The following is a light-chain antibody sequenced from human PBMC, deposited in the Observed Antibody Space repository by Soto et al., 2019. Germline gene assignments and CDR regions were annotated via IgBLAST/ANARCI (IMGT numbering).Light chain of an antibody. J-gene: IGKJ1*01. CDR2: HAS. CDR1: QSIASNY. Sequence: IVLTQSPATLSLSPGDRATLSCRAIQSIASNYLTWYQHKPGQAPQVLIYHASSRATGIPDRFSGSWSGTAFTLTISRLEPEDLALYYWQQYGSSRWTFGQGTKV. CDR3: QQYGSSRWT. V-gene: IGKV3-20*01.